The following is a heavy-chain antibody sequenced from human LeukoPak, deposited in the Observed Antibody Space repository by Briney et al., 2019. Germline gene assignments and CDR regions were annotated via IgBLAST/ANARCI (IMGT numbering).Heavy chain of an antibody. Sequence: GGSLRLSCAPSGFTFSNAWMSWVRQAPGKGLEWVGRIQRKIDGGTTDYAAPVKGRFSISRDDSKNTLFLQMDSLKTEDTAVYYCTTESSGGPDYWGQGTLVTVSS. CDR3: TTESSGGPDY. D-gene: IGHD3-10*01. J-gene: IGHJ4*02. V-gene: IGHV3-15*01. CDR2: IQRKIDGGTT. CDR1: GFTFSNAW.